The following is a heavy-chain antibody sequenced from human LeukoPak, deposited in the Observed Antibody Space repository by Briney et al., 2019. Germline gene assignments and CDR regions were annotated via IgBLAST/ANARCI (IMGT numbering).Heavy chain of an antibody. CDR3: AKDPVTTGGYYYYMDV. CDR1: GFTFSSYG. D-gene: IGHD4-11*01. Sequence: GGSLRLSCAASGFTFSSYGMHWVRQAPGKGLEWVAFIRYDGSNKYYADSVKGRFTISRDNSKNTLYLQMNSLRAEDTAVYYCAKDPVTTGGYYYYMDVWGKGTTVTVSS. V-gene: IGHV3-30*02. CDR2: IRYDGSNK. J-gene: IGHJ6*03.